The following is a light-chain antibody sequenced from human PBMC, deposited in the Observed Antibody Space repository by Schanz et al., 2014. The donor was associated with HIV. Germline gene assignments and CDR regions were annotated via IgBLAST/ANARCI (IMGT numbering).Light chain of an antibody. J-gene: IGKJ1*01. CDR2: GAS. CDR3: QQYGSSPWT. CDR1: QSVSSN. V-gene: IGKV3-20*01. Sequence: EIVLTQSPATLSVSPGERATLSCRASQSVSSNLAWYQQKPGQVPRLVLSGASSRAAGFPGRFSGSGSGTDFTLTISRLEPDDFAVYYCQQYGSSPWTFGQGTKVEIK.